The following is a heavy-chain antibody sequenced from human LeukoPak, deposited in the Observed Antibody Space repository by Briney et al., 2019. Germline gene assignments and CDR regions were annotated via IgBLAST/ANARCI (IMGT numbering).Heavy chain of an antibody. Sequence: GASVKVSCKASGYTFTSYDINWVRQATGQGLEWMGWMNPNSGNTGYAQKFQGRVTMTRNTSISTAYMELSSLRSEDTAVYYCARVGAAAGFPIWYYGMDVWGQGTTVTVSS. CDR1: GYTFTSYD. CDR3: ARVGAAAGFPIWYYGMDV. J-gene: IGHJ6*02. V-gene: IGHV1-8*01. CDR2: MNPNSGNT. D-gene: IGHD6-13*01.